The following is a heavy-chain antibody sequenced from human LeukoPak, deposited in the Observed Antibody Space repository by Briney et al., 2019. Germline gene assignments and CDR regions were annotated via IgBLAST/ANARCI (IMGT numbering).Heavy chain of an antibody. V-gene: IGHV4-59*01. J-gene: IGHJ6*02. Sequence: KASETLSLTCTVSGVSISSYYWSWIRQPPGKGLEWIGYIYYSGSTNYNPSLKSRVTISVDTSKNQFSLKLSSVTAADTAVYYCARVVDTAMDKYYYYGMDVWGQGTTVTVSS. D-gene: IGHD5-18*01. CDR1: GVSISSYY. CDR2: IYYSGST. CDR3: ARVVDTAMDKYYYYGMDV.